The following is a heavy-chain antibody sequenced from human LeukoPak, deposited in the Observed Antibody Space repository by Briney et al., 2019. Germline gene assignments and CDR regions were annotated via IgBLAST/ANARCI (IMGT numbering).Heavy chain of an antibody. J-gene: IGHJ6*02. CDR3: ARGADYYDSSGYYYAYYYYGMDV. CDR1: GGSFSGYY. V-gene: IGHV4-34*01. Sequence: SETLSLTCAVYGGSFSGYYWSWIRQPPGKGLEWIGEINHSGSTNYNPSLKSRVTISVDTSKNQFSLKLSSVTAADTAVYYCARGADYYDSSGYYYAYYYYGMDVWGQGTTVTVSS. D-gene: IGHD3-22*01. CDR2: INHSGST.